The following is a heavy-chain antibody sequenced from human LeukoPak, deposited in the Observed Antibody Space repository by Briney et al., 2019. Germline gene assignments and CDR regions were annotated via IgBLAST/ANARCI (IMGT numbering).Heavy chain of an antibody. J-gene: IGHJ6*03. Sequence: PSETLSLTCSVSGGSISSFYWSWIRQSPGKRLEWIGRIYTSGSTNYNPSLKSRVTISVDTSKNQFSLKLSSVTAADTAVYYCARHVRKMDRSPRYYYYYYMDVWGKGTTVTISS. CDR3: ARHVRKMDRSPRYYYYYYMDV. D-gene: IGHD3/OR15-3a*01. V-gene: IGHV4-4*07. CDR1: GGSISSFY. CDR2: IYTSGST.